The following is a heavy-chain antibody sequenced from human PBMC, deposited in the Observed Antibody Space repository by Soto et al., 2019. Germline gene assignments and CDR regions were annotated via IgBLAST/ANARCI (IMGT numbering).Heavy chain of an antibody. J-gene: IGHJ4*02. D-gene: IGHD3-16*01. V-gene: IGHV4-31*03. CDR2: IYYSGST. CDR3: ARHDYIWGSYEY. Sequence: ASETLSLTCTVSGGSISSGGYYWSWIRQHPGKGLEWIGYIYYSGSTYYNPSLKSRVTISVDTSKNQFSLRLRSVTAADTAVYYCARHDYIWGSYEYWGQGILVTVSS. CDR1: GGSISSGGYY.